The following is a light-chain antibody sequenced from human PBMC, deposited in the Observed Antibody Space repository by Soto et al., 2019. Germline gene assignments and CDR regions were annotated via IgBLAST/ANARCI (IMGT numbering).Light chain of an antibody. J-gene: IGLJ1*01. CDR1: SSDVGAYNY. Sequence: QSALTQPASVSGSPGQSIAISCTGTSSDVGAYNYVSWYQQPPGKAPKLMIYDVSNRPSGVSDRFSGSKSGNTASLTISGLQTEDEADYYCKSYTTTRTYVFGTGTKLTVL. CDR3: KSYTTTRTYV. V-gene: IGLV2-14*01. CDR2: DVS.